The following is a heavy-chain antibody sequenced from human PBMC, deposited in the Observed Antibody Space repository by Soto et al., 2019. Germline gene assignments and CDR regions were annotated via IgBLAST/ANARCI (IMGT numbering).Heavy chain of an antibody. D-gene: IGHD2-8*02. Sequence: QVTLKESGPVLVKPTETLTLTCTVSGFSLSNARMGVSWIRQPPGKALEWLAHIFSNDEKYYSTSLKSRLTSCKNNSKSRLVVTKSKMDTVDTATYYCARVWTSVVSVIDFWGQGTLVPVSS. V-gene: IGHV2-26*01. CDR1: GFSLSNARMG. CDR2: IFSNDEK. J-gene: IGHJ4*02. CDR3: ARVWTSVVSVIDF.